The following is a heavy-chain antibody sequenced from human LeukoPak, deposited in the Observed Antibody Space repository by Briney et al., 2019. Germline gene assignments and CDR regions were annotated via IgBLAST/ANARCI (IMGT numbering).Heavy chain of an antibody. D-gene: IGHD2-2*01. CDR2: IYYSGRT. Sequence: SETLSLTCTVSGGSMSSYYWSRIRQPPGKGLEWIGYIYYSGRTKYNPSLKSRPSISVDTSKNQFSLKLSSVTAADTAVYYCARLVEGLLPARFDYWGQGTLVTVSS. CDR1: GGSMSSYY. V-gene: IGHV4-59*01. J-gene: IGHJ4*02. CDR3: ARLVEGLLPARFDY.